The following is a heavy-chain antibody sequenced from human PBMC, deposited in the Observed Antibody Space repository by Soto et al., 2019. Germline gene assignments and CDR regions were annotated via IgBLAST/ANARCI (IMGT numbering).Heavy chain of an antibody. Sequence: GGSLRLSCAASGFTFSDHYMSWIRQAPGKGLEWIGYSSNSGSSTRYADSVKGRFSISRDNPKNTLYLQINSLTVDDTAVYFCAKEDGTPWSMFYPCYGVAFSAQGPTVTVP. CDR2: SSNSGSST. V-gene: IGHV3-11*06. CDR1: GFTFSDHY. D-gene: IGHD1-26*01. J-gene: IGHJ6*02. CDR3: AKEDGTPWSMFYPCYGVAF.